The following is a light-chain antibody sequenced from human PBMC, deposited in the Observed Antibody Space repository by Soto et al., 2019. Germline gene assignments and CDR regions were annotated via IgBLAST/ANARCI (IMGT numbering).Light chain of an antibody. CDR2: GAS. Sequence: EIVLTQSPGTLSLSPGERATLSCRASQSVSSNYLAWYQQKPGQAPILLIYGASTRATGIPDRFSGSGSGIDFTLTITRLEPEDFAVYYCQQYASLPYTFGQGTKLEIK. J-gene: IGKJ2*01. CDR3: QQYASLPYT. V-gene: IGKV3-20*01. CDR1: QSVSSNY.